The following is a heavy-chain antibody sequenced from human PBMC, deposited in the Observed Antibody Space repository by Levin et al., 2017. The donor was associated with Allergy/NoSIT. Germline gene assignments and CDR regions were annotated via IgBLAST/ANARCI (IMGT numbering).Heavy chain of an antibody. CDR2: INSDGSST. D-gene: IGHD6-19*01. Sequence: GGSLRLSCAASGFSFSSYWMHWVRQTPGKGLVWVSRINSDGSSTSYADSVKGRFTISRDIAKNTLYLQMNSLRAEDTAVYYCARAYSNDGYGSNWFDPWGQGTLVTVSS. J-gene: IGHJ5*02. CDR3: ARAYSNDGYGSNWFDP. V-gene: IGHV3-74*01. CDR1: GFSFSSYW.